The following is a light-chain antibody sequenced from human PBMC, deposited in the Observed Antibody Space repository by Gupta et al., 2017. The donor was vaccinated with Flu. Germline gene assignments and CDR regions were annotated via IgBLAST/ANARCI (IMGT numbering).Light chain of an antibody. CDR2: DDN. J-gene: IGLJ3*02. V-gene: IGLV1-44*01. CDR3: AAWDDSRNGV. Sequence: QRVTISCSGTNANVGSNPVNWYQQPPGTAHRLLIYDDNRRPSGVPARFSGSRAGTSASLAISGRKEEEEADYYCAAWDDSRNGVFGGGTKLTVL. CDR1: NANVGSNP.